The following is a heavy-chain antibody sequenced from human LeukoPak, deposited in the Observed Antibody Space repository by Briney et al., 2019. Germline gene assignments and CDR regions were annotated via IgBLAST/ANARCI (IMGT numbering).Heavy chain of an antibody. CDR1: GFTFSSYG. CDR3: ARDSYGTD. Sequence: GGFLRLSCAASGFTFSSYGMHWVRQVPGKGLEWVAVISYDGSNKYYADSVKGRFTISRDNSKNTLYLQMNSLRAEDTAVYYCARDSYGTDWGQGTLVTVSS. D-gene: IGHD5-18*01. J-gene: IGHJ4*02. CDR2: ISYDGSNK. V-gene: IGHV3-30*03.